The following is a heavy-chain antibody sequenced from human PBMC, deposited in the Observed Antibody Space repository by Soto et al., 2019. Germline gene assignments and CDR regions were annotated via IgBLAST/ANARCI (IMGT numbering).Heavy chain of an antibody. J-gene: IGHJ6*02. CDR1: GGSISSGAYY. CDR3: AREDDGGDSLDV. CDR2: IYPSESI. Sequence: PSETLSLTCTVSGGSISSGAYYWTWIRQHPGKGLEWIGYIYPSESILYNPSLKSRVTISVDTSKNQFSLHLSSVTAADTAVYFCAREDDGGDSLDVWGQGTTVTVSS. V-gene: IGHV4-30-4*08. D-gene: IGHD2-21*02.